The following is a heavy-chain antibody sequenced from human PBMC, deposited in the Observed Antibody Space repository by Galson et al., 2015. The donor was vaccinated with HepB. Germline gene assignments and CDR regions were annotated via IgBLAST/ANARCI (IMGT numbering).Heavy chain of an antibody. J-gene: IGHJ6*03. CDR2: ISAYNGNT. CDR3: ARVTVTTGGYYYYYMDV. V-gene: IGHV1-18*01. Sequence: SVKVSCKASGYTFTSYGISWVRQAPGQGLEWMGWISAYNGNTNYAQKLQGRVTMTTDTSTSTAYMELRSLRSDDTAVYYCARVTVTTGGYYYYYMDVWGKGTTVTVSS. CDR1: GYTFTSYG. D-gene: IGHD4-17*01.